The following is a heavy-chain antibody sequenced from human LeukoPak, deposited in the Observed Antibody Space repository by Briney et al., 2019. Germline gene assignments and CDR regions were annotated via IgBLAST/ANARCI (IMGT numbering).Heavy chain of an antibody. J-gene: IGHJ4*02. D-gene: IGHD3-16*01. CDR2: IYYSGST. CDR3: ARGGDGVFDY. Sequence: SETLSLTCTVSGGSISSYYWSWIRQPPGKGLEWIGYIYYSGSTNYNPSLKSRVTISVDTSKNQFSLKLASVTAADTAVYYCARGGDGVFDYWGQGTLVTVSS. CDR1: GGSISSYY. V-gene: IGHV4-59*08.